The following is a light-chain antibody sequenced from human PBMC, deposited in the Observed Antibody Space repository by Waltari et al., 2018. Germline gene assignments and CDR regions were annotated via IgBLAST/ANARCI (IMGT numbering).Light chain of an antibody. CDR3: QKYGTLPAT. Sequence: EIMLTQSPGTLSLSPGERAPLSCRASQSISKYLAWYQQKPGQPPRLLIYDASSRTTGIPDRCSGRGSGTDFSLTISRLEPEDCAVYYCQKYGTLPATCGQGTKVEIK. V-gene: IGKV3-20*01. CDR2: DAS. CDR1: QSISKY. J-gene: IGKJ1*01.